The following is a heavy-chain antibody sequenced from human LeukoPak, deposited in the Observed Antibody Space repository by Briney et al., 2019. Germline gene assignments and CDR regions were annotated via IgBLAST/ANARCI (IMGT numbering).Heavy chain of an antibody. D-gene: IGHD5-12*01. V-gene: IGHV3-30*02. J-gene: IGHJ6*03. CDR1: GFTFISYS. CDR2: IRYDGSNK. Sequence: GGSLRLSCAASGFTFISYSIHWVRQAPGKGLEWVAFIRYDGSNKYYADSVKGRLTISRDNSKNTLYLQMKSLRAEDTAVYYCAKGGGYEAQYYYYYLDVWGKGTTVTISS. CDR3: AKGGGYEAQYYYYYLDV.